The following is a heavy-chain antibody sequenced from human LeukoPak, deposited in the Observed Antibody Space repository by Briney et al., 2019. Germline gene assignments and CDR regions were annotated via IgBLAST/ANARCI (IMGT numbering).Heavy chain of an antibody. D-gene: IGHD1-14*01. CDR1: GFTVITND. Sequence: PGGSLRLSCAASGFTVITNDMTWVRQAPGKGLEWVSVLYSDGNTKYADSVQGRFTVSRDKSTDTLYLEMNSLSPDDTAVYYCARGVEPLAANTLAYWGQGTLVTVSS. J-gene: IGHJ4*02. CDR2: LYSDGNT. CDR3: ARGVEPLAANTLAY. V-gene: IGHV3-53*01.